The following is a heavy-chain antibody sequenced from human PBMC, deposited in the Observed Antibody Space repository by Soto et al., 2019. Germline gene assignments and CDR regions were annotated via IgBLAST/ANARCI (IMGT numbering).Heavy chain of an antibody. J-gene: IGHJ4*02. CDR1: GYTLTGIS. CDR3: TTVHLHVGYCSGGSCFRFDY. V-gene: IGHV1-24*01. D-gene: IGHD2-15*01. Sequence: GASVKVSCKVSGYTLTGISMHWVRQAPGKGLEWMGGFDPEEGETIYGQKFQGRLTMTEDTSTDTAFMELSSLRSEDTAVYYCTTVHLHVGYCSGGSCFRFDYWGQGTLVTVSS. CDR2: FDPEEGET.